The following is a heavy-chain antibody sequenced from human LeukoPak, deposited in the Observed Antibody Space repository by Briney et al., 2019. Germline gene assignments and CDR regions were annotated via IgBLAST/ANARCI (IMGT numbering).Heavy chain of an antibody. CDR2: IRSKAYGGTT. Sequence: PGGSMRLSCTASGFTFGDYAMSWFRQAPGKGLEWVGFIRSKAYGGTTEYAASVKGRFTISRDDSKSIAYLQMNSLKTEDTAVYYCTRSDDGSGYCDYWGQGTLVTVSS. V-gene: IGHV3-49*03. CDR1: GFTFGDYA. D-gene: IGHD3-22*01. J-gene: IGHJ4*02. CDR3: TRSDDGSGYCDY.